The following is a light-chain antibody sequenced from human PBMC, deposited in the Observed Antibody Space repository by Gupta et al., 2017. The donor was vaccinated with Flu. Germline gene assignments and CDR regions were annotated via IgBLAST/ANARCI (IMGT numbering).Light chain of an antibody. CDR1: SSYVGAYLY. Sequence: TSSYVGAYLYVSWYQQHPGKAPKVMIYDVNKRPSGVPDRFSGSKFGNTATLTISGLQAEDEADYYCCSFAGSYTWVFGGGTKLTVL. J-gene: IGLJ3*02. V-gene: IGLV2-11*01. CDR3: CSFAGSYTWV. CDR2: DVN.